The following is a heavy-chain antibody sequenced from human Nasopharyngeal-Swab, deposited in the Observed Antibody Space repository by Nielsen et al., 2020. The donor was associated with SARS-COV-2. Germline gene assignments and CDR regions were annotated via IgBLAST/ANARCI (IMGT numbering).Heavy chain of an antibody. J-gene: IGHJ3*02. CDR2: INHSGST. D-gene: IGHD2/OR15-2a*01. CDR1: GGSFSGYY. CDR3: AGGPSQNRRAFDI. V-gene: IGHV4-34*01. Sequence: SETLSLTCAVYGGSFSGYYWSWIRQPPGKGLEWIGEINHSGSTNYNPSLKSRVTISVDTSKNQFYLKLSSVTAADTAVYYCAGGPSQNRRAFDIWGQGTMVTVSS.